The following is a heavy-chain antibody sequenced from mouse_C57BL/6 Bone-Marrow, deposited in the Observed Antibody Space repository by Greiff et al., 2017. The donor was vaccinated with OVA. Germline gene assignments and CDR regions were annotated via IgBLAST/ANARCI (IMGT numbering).Heavy chain of an antibody. V-gene: IGHV1-18*01. CDR1: GYTFTDYN. CDR2: INPNNGGT. J-gene: IGHJ1*03. CDR3: ASREAYYYGSSYWYFDV. Sequence: VQPQQSGPELVKPGASVKIPCKASGYTFTDYNMDWVKQSHGKSLEWIGDINPNNGGTIYNQKFKGKATLTVDKSSSTAYMELRSLTSEDTAVYYCASREAYYYGSSYWYFDVWGTGTTVTVSS. D-gene: IGHD1-1*01.